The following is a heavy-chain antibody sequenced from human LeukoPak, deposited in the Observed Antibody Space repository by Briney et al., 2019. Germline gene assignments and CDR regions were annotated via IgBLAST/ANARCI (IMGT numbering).Heavy chain of an antibody. CDR3: ARLSGSGSSIDY. CDR1: GRFVTSYY. D-gene: IGHD1-26*01. V-gene: IGHV4-59*08. CDR2: IYYSGST. Sequence: SETLSLPCTVSGRFVTSYYWSWFRQPPGKALVWIAYIYYSGSTNYNPSFKGRVTLSVDPSKNQFSLKLSSVTAADPAVYFFARLSGSGSSIDYWGQGTLVTVSP. J-gene: IGHJ4*02.